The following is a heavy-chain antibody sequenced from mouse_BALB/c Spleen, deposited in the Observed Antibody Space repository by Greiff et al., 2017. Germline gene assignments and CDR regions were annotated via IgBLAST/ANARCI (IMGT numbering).Heavy chain of an antibody. CDR1: GYAFTNYL. J-gene: IGHJ2*01. Sequence: QVQLKESGAELVRPGTSVKVSCKASGYAFTNYLIEWVKQRPGQGLEWIGVINPGSGGTNYNEKFKGKATLTADKSSSTAYMQLSSLTSDDSAVYFCARSGYDLYYFDYWGQGTTLTVSS. CDR3: ARSGYDLYYFDY. D-gene: IGHD2-2*01. CDR2: INPGSGGT. V-gene: IGHV1-54*01.